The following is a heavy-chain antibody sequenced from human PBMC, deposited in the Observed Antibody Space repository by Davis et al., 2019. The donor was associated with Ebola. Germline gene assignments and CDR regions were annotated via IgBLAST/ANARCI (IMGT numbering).Heavy chain of an antibody. CDR1: GFTFSDYY. CDR2: ISSSGSTI. Sequence: GESLKISCAASGFTFSDYYMSWIRQAPGKGLEWVSYISSSGSTIYYADSVKGRFTISRDNANNSLYLQVNSLRAEDTAVYYCARQVGSGWDYVDFWGQGTLVTVSS. V-gene: IGHV3-11*01. J-gene: IGHJ4*02. D-gene: IGHD6-19*01. CDR3: ARQVGSGWDYVDF.